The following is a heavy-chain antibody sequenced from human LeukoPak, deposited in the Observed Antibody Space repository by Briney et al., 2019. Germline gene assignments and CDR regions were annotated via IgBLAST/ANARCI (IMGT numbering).Heavy chain of an antibody. Sequence: GGSLRLSCAASGFTFSSYELYWVRQAPGKGLEWISYISSSSTIIKYADSVRGRFTISRDDARESLYLQMSSLRADDTAIYHCGASRQYVGAFDIWGQGTLVTVSS. CDR1: GFTFSSYE. J-gene: IGHJ3*02. V-gene: IGHV3-48*03. CDR2: ISSSSTII. D-gene: IGHD3-16*01. CDR3: GASRQYVGAFDI.